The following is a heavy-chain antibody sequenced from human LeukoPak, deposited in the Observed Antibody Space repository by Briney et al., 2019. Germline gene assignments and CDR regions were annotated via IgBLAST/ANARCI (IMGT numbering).Heavy chain of an antibody. J-gene: IGHJ6*02. CDR1: GYTFTIYY. D-gene: IGHD3-3*01. CDR2: INPSGGST. V-gene: IGHV1-46*01. Sequence: ASVKVSCTASGYTFTIYYMHWVRQAPGQGLEWMGIINPSGGSTSYAQKFQGRVTMTRDTSTSTVYMELSSLRSEDTAVYYCARGRPNYDFWSGYQDYYYGMDVWGQGTTVTVSS. CDR3: ARGRPNYDFWSGYQDYYYGMDV.